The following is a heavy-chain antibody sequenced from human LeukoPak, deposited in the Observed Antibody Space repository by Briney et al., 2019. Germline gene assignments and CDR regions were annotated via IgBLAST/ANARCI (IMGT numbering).Heavy chain of an antibody. Sequence: GGSLRLSCAASGFTFSSYSMNWVRQAPGKGLEWVSSISSSSSYIYYADSVKGRFTISRDNAKNSLYLQMNSLRAEDTAVYYWARGFDFFAGARLRDYLGQGTLVTVSS. V-gene: IGHV3-21*01. CDR1: GFTFSSYS. CDR3: ARGFDFFAGARLRDY. CDR2: ISSSSSYI. J-gene: IGHJ4*02. D-gene: IGHD3-3*01.